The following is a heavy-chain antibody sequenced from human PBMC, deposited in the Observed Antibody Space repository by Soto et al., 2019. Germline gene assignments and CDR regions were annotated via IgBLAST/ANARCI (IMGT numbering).Heavy chain of an antibody. CDR3: SADHPHMAMGWPV. V-gene: IGHV1-58*02. J-gene: IGHJ3*01. Sequence: QMQLVQSGPAVKEPGTSVRVSCRASGFDFGSFGIQFLRQTRGRGLEWIGWIVVVSGSTNYARHVQGRVAISRDMSANTAYLDHYDLKSDDTAEYFCSADHPHMAMGWPVWGQGTTVTVSS. CDR2: IVVVSGST. D-gene: IGHD1-26*01. CDR1: GFDFGSFG.